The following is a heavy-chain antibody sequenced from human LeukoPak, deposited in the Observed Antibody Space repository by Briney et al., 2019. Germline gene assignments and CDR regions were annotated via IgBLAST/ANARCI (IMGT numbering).Heavy chain of an antibody. V-gene: IGHV6-1*01. D-gene: IGHD3-22*01. CDR1: GDSVSSNSAT. J-gene: IGHJ6*02. CDR3: ARGHYDSRGYFGGMDV. Sequence: SQTLSLTFAISGDSVSSNSATWHWSRQSPSRGLVWQGRTYYRSKWYNDYATSVKSRLTINPETSKNQFSLQLNSVTPEDTAVYYCARGHYDSRGYFGGMDVWGQGTTVTVSS. CDR2: TYYRSKWYN.